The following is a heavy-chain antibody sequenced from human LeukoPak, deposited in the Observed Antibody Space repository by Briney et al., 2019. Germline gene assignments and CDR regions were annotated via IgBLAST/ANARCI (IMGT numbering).Heavy chain of an antibody. D-gene: IGHD2-15*01. CDR1: GYTFTSYY. CDR3: ARDRAGSPNYYYYGMDV. J-gene: IGHJ6*02. CDR2: INPSGGST. V-gene: IGHV1-46*01. Sequence: ASVKVSFKASGYTFTSYYMHWVRQAPGQGLEWMGVINPSGGSTSYAQKFQGRVTMTRDTSTSTVYMELSSLRSEDTAVYYCARDRAGSPNYYYYGMDVWGQGTTVTVSS.